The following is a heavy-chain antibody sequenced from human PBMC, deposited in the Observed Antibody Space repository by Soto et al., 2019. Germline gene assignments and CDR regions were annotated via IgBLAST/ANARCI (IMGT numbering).Heavy chain of an antibody. Sequence: SETLSLTCTVSGGSISSYYWSWIRQPAGKGLEWIGRIYTSGSTNYNPSLKSRVTMSVDTSKNQFSLKLSSVTAADTAVYYCAATYYDFWSGYPPYYYGMDVWGQGTTVTVSS. D-gene: IGHD3-3*01. CDR1: GGSISSYY. CDR3: AATYYDFWSGYPPYYYGMDV. CDR2: IYTSGST. J-gene: IGHJ6*02. V-gene: IGHV4-4*07.